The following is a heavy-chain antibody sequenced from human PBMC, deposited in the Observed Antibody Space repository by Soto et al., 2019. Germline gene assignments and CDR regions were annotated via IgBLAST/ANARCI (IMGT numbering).Heavy chain of an antibody. CDR1: GFTFTNYG. CDR2: VSAYNGYT. J-gene: IGHJ6*03. CDR3: ARSAPRTIWYMDV. V-gene: IGHV1-18*01. Sequence: QVQLVQSGAEVKKPGASVKVSCKASGFTFTNYGITWLRQAPGQALEWMGWVSAYNGYTNYAQNLQGRVTMTTVTSTSTAYMDLRRLSSDDTAVYYCARSAPRTIWYMDVWGEGTTVTVSS. D-gene: IGHD3-16*01.